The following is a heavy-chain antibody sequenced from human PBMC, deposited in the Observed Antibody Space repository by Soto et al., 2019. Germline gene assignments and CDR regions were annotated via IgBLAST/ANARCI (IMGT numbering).Heavy chain of an antibody. D-gene: IGHD3-9*01. CDR2: IYYSGST. CDR1: GGSISGSSYY. J-gene: IGHJ4*02. CDR3: ARREYDILTGHPAPFDY. V-gene: IGHV4-39*01. Sequence: SETLSLTCTVSGGSISGSSYYWGWIRQPPGKGLEWIGSIYYSGSTYYNPSLKSRVTISVDTSKNQFSLKLSSVTAADTAVYYCARREYDILTGHPAPFDYWGQGTLVTVSS.